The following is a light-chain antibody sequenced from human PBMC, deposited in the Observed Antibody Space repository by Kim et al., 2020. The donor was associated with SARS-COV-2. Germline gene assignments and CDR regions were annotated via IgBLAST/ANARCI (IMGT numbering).Light chain of an antibody. Sequence: STPLGDRVTFTCRASQGISKSLAWYQQKPGKAPKLLIYLASTLEAGVPSRFSGSGSGTDYTLTISSLQPEDFATYYCQQYYSNPQAFGQGTKLEI. J-gene: IGKJ2*01. CDR1: QGISKS. CDR2: LAS. CDR3: QQYYSNPQA. V-gene: IGKV1-NL1*01.